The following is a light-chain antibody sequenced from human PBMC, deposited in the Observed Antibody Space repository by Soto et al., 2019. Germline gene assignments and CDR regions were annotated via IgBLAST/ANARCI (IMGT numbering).Light chain of an antibody. CDR1: KSVSSSY. J-gene: IGKJ1*01. V-gene: IGKV3-20*01. Sequence: EIVLTQSPGTLSLSPGERATLSCRASKSVSSSYLAWYQQKPGQAPRLLIYGASSRATGIPDRFSGSGSGKDFTLTTSRLEPDDFAVYYCQQYGSSPWTFGQGTKVEIK. CDR2: GAS. CDR3: QQYGSSPWT.